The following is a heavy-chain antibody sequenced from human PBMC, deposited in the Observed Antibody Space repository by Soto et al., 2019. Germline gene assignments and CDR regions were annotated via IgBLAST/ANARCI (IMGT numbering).Heavy chain of an antibody. D-gene: IGHD2-8*01. CDR2: INHSGST. J-gene: IGHJ6*04. CDR3: ARATLAGSRSRGRKPQNGLKMDV. V-gene: IGHV4-34*01. Sequence: SETLSLTCAVYGGSFSGYYWSWIRQPPGKGLEWIGEINHSGSTNYNPSLKSRVTISVDTSKNQFSLKLSSVTAADTAVYYCARATLAGSRSRGRKPQNGLKMDVWGKGTTVTVSS. CDR1: GGSFSGYY.